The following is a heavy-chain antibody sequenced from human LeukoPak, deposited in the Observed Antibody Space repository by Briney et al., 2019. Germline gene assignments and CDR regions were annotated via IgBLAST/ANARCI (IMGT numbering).Heavy chain of an antibody. V-gene: IGHV3-11*06. Sequence: GGSLRLSCAASGFTFSDYYMRWVRQAPGKGLEWVSYISSSSIYTNYADSVKGRFTISRDNAKNSLYLQMNSLRAEDTAVYYCARDLQQQPGKGCYFDYWGQGTLVTVSS. J-gene: IGHJ4*02. CDR2: ISSSSIYT. D-gene: IGHD6-13*01. CDR3: ARDLQQQPGKGCYFDY. CDR1: GFTFSDYY.